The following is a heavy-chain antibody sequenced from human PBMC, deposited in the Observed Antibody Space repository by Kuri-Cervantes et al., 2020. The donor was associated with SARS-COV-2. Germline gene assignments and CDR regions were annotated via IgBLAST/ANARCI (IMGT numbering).Heavy chain of an antibody. CDR1: GGSIFSGSLY. D-gene: IGHD4-17*01. V-gene: IGHV4-61*09. CDR3: ARAYGFLRYIYYMDV. CDR2: IYVRGST. J-gene: IGHJ6*03. Sequence: SETLSLTCTVSGGSIFSGSLYWSWIRQPAGKGLEWIGHIYVRGSTDYNPSLKSRVTISVDTSSKQFSLHLGSVTAADTAVYYCARAYGFLRYIYYMDVWGRGTTVTDSS.